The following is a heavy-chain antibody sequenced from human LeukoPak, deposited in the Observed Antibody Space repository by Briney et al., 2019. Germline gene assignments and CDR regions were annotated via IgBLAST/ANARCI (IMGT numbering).Heavy chain of an antibody. CDR2: IKHDGSEK. V-gene: IGHV3-7*01. D-gene: IGHD3-3*01. CDR1: GFIFTNYF. Sequence: AGGSLRLSCAASGFIFTNYFMSWVRQAPGKGLEWVASIKHDGSEKYYVDSVRGRFTISRDNTMNSLYLQMSSLRAEDTAVYYCATDRGWRTSGYYLYYFEYWGQGTLVTHSS. J-gene: IGHJ4*02. CDR3: ATDRGWRTSGYYLYYFEY.